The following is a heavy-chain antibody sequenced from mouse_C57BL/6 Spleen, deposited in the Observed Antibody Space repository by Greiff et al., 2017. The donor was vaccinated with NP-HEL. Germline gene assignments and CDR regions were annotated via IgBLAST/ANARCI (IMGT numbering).Heavy chain of an antibody. Sequence: QVQLQQSGPELVKPGASVKISCKASGYAFSSSWMNWVKQRPGKGLEWIGRIYPGDGDTNYNGKFKGKATLTADKSSSTAYMQLSSLTSEDSAVYFCARSEGRLPLFDYWGQGTTLTVSS. J-gene: IGHJ2*01. CDR2: IYPGDGDT. CDR3: ARSEGRLPLFDY. D-gene: IGHD2-2*01. CDR1: GYAFSSSW. V-gene: IGHV1-82*01.